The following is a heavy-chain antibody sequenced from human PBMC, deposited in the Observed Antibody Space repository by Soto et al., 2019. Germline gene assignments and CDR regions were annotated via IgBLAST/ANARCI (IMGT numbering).Heavy chain of an antibody. CDR3: AVEQQLRDYYGMDV. V-gene: IGHV1-2*04. J-gene: IGHJ6*02. CDR1: GYTFTGYY. Sequence: GASVKVSCKASGYTFTGYYMHWVRQAPGQGLEWMGWINPNSGGTNYAQKFQGWVTMTRDTSISTAYMELSRLRSDDTAVYYCAVEQQLRDYYGMDVWGQGTTVTVSS. CDR2: INPNSGGT. D-gene: IGHD6-13*01.